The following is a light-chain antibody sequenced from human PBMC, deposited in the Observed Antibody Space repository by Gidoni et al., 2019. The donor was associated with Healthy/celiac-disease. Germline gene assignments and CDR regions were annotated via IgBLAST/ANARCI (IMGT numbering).Light chain of an antibody. CDR2: AAS. CDR3: QQSYSTPTWT. J-gene: IGKJ1*01. Sequence: DMQMTQSPSFLSASVGDRVTIPCRASQSISSYLNWYQQKTGKAPKLLIYAASSLQSGVPSRFSGSGAGTGFTLTISSLQPEDYATYYCQQSYSTPTWTSGQGTKVEIK. CDR1: QSISSY. V-gene: IGKV1-39*01.